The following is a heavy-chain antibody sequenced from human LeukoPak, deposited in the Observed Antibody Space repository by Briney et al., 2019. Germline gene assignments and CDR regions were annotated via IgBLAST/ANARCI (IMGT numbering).Heavy chain of an antibody. V-gene: IGHV3-48*01. J-gene: IGHJ3*02. D-gene: IGHD3-22*01. CDR1: GFTFSSYS. Sequence: GGSLRLSCAASGFTFSSYSMNWVRQAPGKGLEWVSYISSSSSTIYYADSVKGRFTISRDNAKNSLYLQMNSLRAEDTAVYYCARDLATYYYDSSGLDAFDIWGQGTMVTVSS. CDR3: ARDLATYYYDSSGLDAFDI. CDR2: ISSSSSTI.